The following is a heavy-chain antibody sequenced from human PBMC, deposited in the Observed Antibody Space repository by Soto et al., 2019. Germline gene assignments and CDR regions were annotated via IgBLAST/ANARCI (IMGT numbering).Heavy chain of an antibody. V-gene: IGHV3-15*01. D-gene: IGHD3-10*01. CDR3: TTDVWFGEGMDV. CDR2: IKSKTDGGTT. CDR1: GFTFSNAW. J-gene: IGHJ6*03. Sequence: GGSLRLSCAASGFTFSNAWMSWVRQAPGKGLEWVGRIKSKTDGGTTDYAAPVKGRFTISRDDSKNTLYLQMNSLKTEDTAVYYCTTDVWFGEGMDVWGKGTTVTVSS.